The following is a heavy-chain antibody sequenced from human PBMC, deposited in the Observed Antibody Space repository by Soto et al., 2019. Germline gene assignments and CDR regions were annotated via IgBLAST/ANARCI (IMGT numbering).Heavy chain of an antibody. CDR1: GFTVSSNY. CDR3: ARERVDIVATIDYYMDV. J-gene: IGHJ6*03. V-gene: IGHV3-53*04. CDR2: IYSGGST. Sequence: GGSLRLSCAASGFTVSSNYMSWVRQAPGKGLEWVSVIYSGGSTYYADSGMGRFTISRHNSKNTLYLQMNSLRAEDTAVYYCARERVDIVATIDYYMDVWGKGTTVTVSS. D-gene: IGHD5-12*01.